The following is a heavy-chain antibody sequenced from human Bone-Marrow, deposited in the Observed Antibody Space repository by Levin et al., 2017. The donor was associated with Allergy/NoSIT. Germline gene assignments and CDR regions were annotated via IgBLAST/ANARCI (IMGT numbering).Heavy chain of an antibody. CDR1: GFTFSSYA. CDR2: ISASGGTR. J-gene: IGHJ6*02. V-gene: IGHV3-23*01. D-gene: IGHD5-18*01. Sequence: PGGSLRLSCAASGFTFSSYALSWVRQAPGKGLEWVSGISASGGTRHYADSVKGRSTITRDKSKSTLYLQMNSLRAEDTAVYYCAKTRGYSFGYSGDHGMDVWGQGTTVTVSS. CDR3: AKTRGYSFGYSGDHGMDV.